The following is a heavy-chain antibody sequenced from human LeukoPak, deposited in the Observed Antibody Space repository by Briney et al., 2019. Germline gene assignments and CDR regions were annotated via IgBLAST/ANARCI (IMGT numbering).Heavy chain of an antibody. Sequence: SETLSLTCTVSGGSISSGGYYWSWIRQHPGKGLEWIGYIYYSGSTYYNPSLKSRVTISVDTSKNQFSLKLSSVTAADTAVYYCARVSDSSGYYFDYWGQGTLVTVSS. J-gene: IGHJ4*02. CDR1: GGSISSGGYY. CDR3: ARVSDSSGYYFDY. D-gene: IGHD3-22*01. CDR2: IYYSGST. V-gene: IGHV4-31*03.